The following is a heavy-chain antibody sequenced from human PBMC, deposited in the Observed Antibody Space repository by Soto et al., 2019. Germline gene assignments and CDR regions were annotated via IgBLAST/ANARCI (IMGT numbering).Heavy chain of an antibody. CDR3: ATYDSSDYYSGSPIGWFDP. D-gene: IGHD3-22*01. CDR1: GCSISSGGYY. V-gene: IGHV4-31*03. CDR2: IYYSGST. Sequence: SETLSLTCTFSGCSISSGGYYWSWIRQHPGKGLEWIGYIYYSGSTYYNPSLKSRVTISVDTSKNQFSLKLSSVAAADTAVYYCATYDSSDYYSGSPIGWFDPWGQGTMVT. J-gene: IGHJ5*02.